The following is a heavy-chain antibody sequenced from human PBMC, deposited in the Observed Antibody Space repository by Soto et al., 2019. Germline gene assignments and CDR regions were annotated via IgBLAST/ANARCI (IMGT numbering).Heavy chain of an antibody. J-gene: IGHJ3*02. CDR1: GFTFSSYS. V-gene: IGHV3-21*01. CDR3: AAPKYSSSDAFDI. CDR2: ISSSSSYI. D-gene: IGHD6-6*01. Sequence: GGSLILSCAASGFTFSSYSMNWVRQAPGKGLEWVSSISSSSSYIYYADSVKGRFTISRDNAKNSLYLQMNSLRAEDTAVYYCAAPKYSSSDAFDIWGQGTMVTV.